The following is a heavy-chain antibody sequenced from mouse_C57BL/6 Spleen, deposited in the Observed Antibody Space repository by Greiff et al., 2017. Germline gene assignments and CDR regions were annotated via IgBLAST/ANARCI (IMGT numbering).Heavy chain of an antibody. CDR1: GYTFTDYE. Sequence: LVRPGASVTLSCKASGYTFTDYEMHWVKQTPVHGLEWIGAIDPETGGTAYNQKFKGKAILTADKSSSTAYMELRSLTSEDSAVYYCLTGTTWDYWGQGTSVTVSS. CDR3: LTGTTWDY. J-gene: IGHJ4*01. D-gene: IGHD4-1*01. V-gene: IGHV1-15*01. CDR2: IDPETGGT.